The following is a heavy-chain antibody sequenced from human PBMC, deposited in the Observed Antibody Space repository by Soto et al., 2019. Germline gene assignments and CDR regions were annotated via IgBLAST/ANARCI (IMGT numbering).Heavy chain of an antibody. CDR1: GYTFTSYD. CDR3: ARGPIDRLVIVATIHSYYYYYMDV. CDR2: MNPNSGNT. V-gene: IGHV1-8*01. J-gene: IGHJ6*03. Sequence: ASVKVSCKASGYTFTSYDINWVRQATGQGLEWMGWMNPNSGNTGYAQKFQGRVTMTRNTSISTAYMELSSLRSEDTAVYYCARGPIDRLVIVATIHSYYYYYMDVWGKGTTVTVSS. D-gene: IGHD5-12*01.